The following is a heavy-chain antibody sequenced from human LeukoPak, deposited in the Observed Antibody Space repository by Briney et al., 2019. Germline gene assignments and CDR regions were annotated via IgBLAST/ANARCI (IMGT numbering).Heavy chain of an antibody. CDR3: ARESGPFSSSWYTAYYYYYMDV. J-gene: IGHJ6*03. V-gene: IGHV3-48*02. CDR1: GFTFSSYS. D-gene: IGHD6-13*01. Sequence: HPGGSLRLSCAAYGFTFSSYSMNWVRQAPGKGLEWVTYISSSSSAIYYADSVKGRFTISRDNAKNSLYLQMNSLRDEDRAVYYCARESGPFSSSWYTAYYYYYMDVWGKGTTVTVSS. CDR2: ISSSSSAI.